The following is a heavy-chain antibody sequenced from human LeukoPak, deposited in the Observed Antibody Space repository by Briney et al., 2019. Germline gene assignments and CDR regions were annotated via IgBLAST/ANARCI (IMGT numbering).Heavy chain of an antibody. V-gene: IGHV2-5*02. CDR1: GFSLNTRGVG. CDR2: IYWDDDR. Sequence: SGPTLLKPTQPLTLTCTFSGFSLNTRGVGVGWIRQPPGRALEWLALIYWDDDRRYSPSLKSRLTITKDTSKNQVVLTMTNMDPVDTATYYCAHRKNYYDSSVFDYWGQGTLVTVSS. D-gene: IGHD3-22*01. J-gene: IGHJ4*02. CDR3: AHRKNYYDSSVFDY.